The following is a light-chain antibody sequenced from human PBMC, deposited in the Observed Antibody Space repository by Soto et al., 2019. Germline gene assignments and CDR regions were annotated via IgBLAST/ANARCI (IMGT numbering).Light chain of an antibody. J-gene: IGKJ4*01. Sequence: EIVLTQSPATLSLSPGERATLSCRASHSVSSYLAWYQQKPGQAPRLLIYDASNRATGIPARFSGGGSGTDFPLTISRPEPEDFAVHYCQQFSSYPLTFGGGTKVDIK. V-gene: IGKV3-11*01. CDR1: HSVSSY. CDR2: DAS. CDR3: QQFSSYPLT.